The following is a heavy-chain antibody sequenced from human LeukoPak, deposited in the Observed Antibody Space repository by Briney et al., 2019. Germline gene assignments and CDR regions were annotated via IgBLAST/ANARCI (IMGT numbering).Heavy chain of an antibody. CDR3: ARVVPRYYDTSGANWLDP. J-gene: IGHJ5*02. CDR1: GYTFTNYY. CDR2: INPSSGST. Sequence: ASVKVSCKASGYTFTNYYMHWVRQAPGQGLEWMGIINPSSGSTSYAQKFQGRVTMTRDTSTSTVYLELSRLRSEDTAVYFCARVVPRYYDTSGANWLDPWGQGTLVTVSS. V-gene: IGHV1-46*01. D-gene: IGHD3-22*01.